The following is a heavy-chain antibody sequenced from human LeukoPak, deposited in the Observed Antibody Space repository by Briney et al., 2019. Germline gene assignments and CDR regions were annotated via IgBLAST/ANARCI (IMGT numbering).Heavy chain of an antibody. Sequence: GGSLRLSCAASGFTFSSYSVNWVRQAPGKGLEWVSSISSSSSYIYYADSVKGRFTISRDNAKNSLYLQMNSLRAEDTAVYYCARVWHGDYSDYWGQGTLVTVSS. CDR3: ARVWHGDYSDY. J-gene: IGHJ4*02. V-gene: IGHV3-21*01. D-gene: IGHD4-17*01. CDR1: GFTFSSYS. CDR2: ISSSSSYI.